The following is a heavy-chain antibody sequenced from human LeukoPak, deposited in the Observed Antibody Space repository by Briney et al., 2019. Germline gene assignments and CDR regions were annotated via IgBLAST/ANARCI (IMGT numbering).Heavy chain of an antibody. D-gene: IGHD3-22*01. CDR1: GVSLSSYY. Sequence: PSQTLSLTCTVSGVSLSSYYWSWIRQPAREGLEWIGRIYTSGDTNNNPSLKSRVTISVDTSKTKFSLNLSSVTAADTAGYYCASAPKGSRSGYYLLPDYWGQGTLVTVSS. J-gene: IGHJ4*02. V-gene: IGHV4-4*07. CDR2: IYTSGDT. CDR3: ASAPKGSRSGYYLLPDY.